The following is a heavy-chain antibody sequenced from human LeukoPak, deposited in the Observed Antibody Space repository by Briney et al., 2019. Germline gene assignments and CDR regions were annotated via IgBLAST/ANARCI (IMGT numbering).Heavy chain of an antibody. Sequence: SVKVCCKASGGTFSSYAISWVRQAPGQGLEWMGGIIPIFGTANYAQKFQGRVTITADESTSTAYMELSSLRSEDTAVYYCARASGSGSLDYGMDVWGQGTTVTVSS. CDR1: GGTFSSYA. J-gene: IGHJ6*02. CDR2: IIPIFGTA. CDR3: ARASGSGSLDYGMDV. D-gene: IGHD3-10*01. V-gene: IGHV1-69*13.